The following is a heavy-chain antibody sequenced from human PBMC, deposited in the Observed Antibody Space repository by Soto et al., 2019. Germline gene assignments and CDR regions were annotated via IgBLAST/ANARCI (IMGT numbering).Heavy chain of an antibody. CDR2: IIPIFGTA. D-gene: IGHD4-17*01. J-gene: IGHJ4*02. CDR1: GGTFSSYA. CDR3: ARGDSNGGYPTS. V-gene: IGHV1-69*13. Sequence: SVKVSCKASGGTFSSYAISWVRQAPGQGLEWMGGIIPIFGTANYAQKFQGRVTITADESTSTAYMELSSLRSEDTAVYYCARGDSNGGYPTSWGQGTLVTVSS.